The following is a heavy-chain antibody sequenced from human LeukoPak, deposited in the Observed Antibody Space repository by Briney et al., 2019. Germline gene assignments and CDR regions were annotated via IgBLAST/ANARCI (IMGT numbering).Heavy chain of an antibody. Sequence: PGGSLRLSCAASGFTFSSYAMSWVRQAPGKGLEWVSAISGSGGSTYYADSVKGRFTISRDNSKNTLYLQMNSLRAEDTAVYYCAKDPDGVVPAAIVPDYWGQGTLVTVSS. V-gene: IGHV3-23*01. CDR1: GFTFSSYA. CDR3: AKDPDGVVPAAIVPDY. D-gene: IGHD2-2*02. CDR2: ISGSGGST. J-gene: IGHJ4*02.